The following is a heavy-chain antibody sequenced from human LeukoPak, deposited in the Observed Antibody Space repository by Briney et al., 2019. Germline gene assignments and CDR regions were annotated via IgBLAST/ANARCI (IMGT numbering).Heavy chain of an antibody. J-gene: IGHJ4*02. CDR1: GYTFTCYY. V-gene: IGHV1-2*02. D-gene: IGHD4-11*01. CDR2: INPNSGGT. Sequence: ASVKVSCKASGYTFTCYYMHWVRQAPGQGLEWMGWINPNSGGTNYAQKFQGRVTMTRDTSISTAYMELSRLRSDDTAVYYCARGEDYSLFTLWDHWGQGTLVAVSS. CDR3: ARGEDYSLFTLWDH.